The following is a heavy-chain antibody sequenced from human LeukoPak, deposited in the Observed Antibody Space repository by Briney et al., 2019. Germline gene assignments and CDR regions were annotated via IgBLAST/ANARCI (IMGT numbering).Heavy chain of an antibody. Sequence: PSETLSLTCTVSGGSISSGSYYWSWIRQPAGKGLEWIVRIYTSGSTNYNPSLKRRVTISVDTSKNQFSLKLSSVTAADTAVYYCARAPGVAARLNFDPWGQGTLVTVSS. V-gene: IGHV4-61*02. CDR2: IYTSGST. CDR3: ARAPGVAARLNFDP. D-gene: IGHD6-6*01. J-gene: IGHJ5*02. CDR1: GGSISSGSYY.